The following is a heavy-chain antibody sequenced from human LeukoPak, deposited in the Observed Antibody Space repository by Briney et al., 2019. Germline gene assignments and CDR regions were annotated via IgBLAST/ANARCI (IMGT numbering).Heavy chain of an antibody. CDR3: ARVTGGYSYGYSDY. CDR2: IYYSGST. Sequence: SETLSLTCIVSGDSLSSSYYWGWIRQPPGKGLEWIGSIYYSGSTYYNPSLKSRVTISVDTSRNQFSLKLSSVTAADTAVYYCARVTGGYSYGYSDYWGQGTLVTVSS. CDR1: GDSLSSSYY. D-gene: IGHD5-18*01. V-gene: IGHV4-39*07. J-gene: IGHJ4*02.